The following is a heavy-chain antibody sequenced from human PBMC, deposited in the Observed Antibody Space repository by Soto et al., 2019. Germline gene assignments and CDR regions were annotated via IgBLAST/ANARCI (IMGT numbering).Heavy chain of an antibody. CDR3: ARIHWAQSSLDY. D-gene: IGHD6-19*01. V-gene: IGHV4-30-2*01. CDR2: VTRSGTA. Sequence: LTCAVSGGSIDSGAFSLSWIRQPPGKGLEWIGYVTRSGTAYSIPSLNGRLTLSVDSSQTQFSLKLTSVTAADSAFYYCARIHWAQSSLDYWGRGILVTVSS. CDR1: GGSIDSGAFS. J-gene: IGHJ4*02.